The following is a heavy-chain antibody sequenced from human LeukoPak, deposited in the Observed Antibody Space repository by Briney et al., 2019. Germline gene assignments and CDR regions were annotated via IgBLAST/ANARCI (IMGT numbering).Heavy chain of an antibody. D-gene: IGHD6-19*01. CDR3: ARGRRYNSGPGFDY. CDR1: GYTFTSND. J-gene: IGHJ4*02. CDR2: MNPNSGNA. V-gene: IGHV1-8*01. Sequence: ASVKVSCKASGYTFTSNDINWVRQATGQGLEWMGWMNPNSGNAGYAQNFQGRVTMTRNTSITTAYMELRSLRSEDTAVYYCARGRRYNSGPGFDYWGQGILVTVSS.